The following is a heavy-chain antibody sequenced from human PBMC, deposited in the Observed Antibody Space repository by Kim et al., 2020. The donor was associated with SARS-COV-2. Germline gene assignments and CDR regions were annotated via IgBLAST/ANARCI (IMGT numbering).Heavy chain of an antibody. D-gene: IGHD2-15*01. CDR2: IYYSGST. CDR3: WRSGGFAFDY. Sequence: SETLSLTCTVSGGSISSSSYYWGWIRQPPGKGLEGIGSIYYSGSTYYNPSLKSRGTISVDTSKNQFSLRLRSVTAADTAVYYCWRSGGFAFDYGRQGPLVTVSA. V-gene: IGHV4-39*01. J-gene: IGHJ4*02. CDR1: GGSISSSSYY.